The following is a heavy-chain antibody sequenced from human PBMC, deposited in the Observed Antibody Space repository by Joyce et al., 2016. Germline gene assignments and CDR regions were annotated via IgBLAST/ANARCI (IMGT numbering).Heavy chain of an antibody. J-gene: IGHJ4*02. Sequence: QVQLQESGPGVVKPSETLSLTCTVSGDSMSTYHWSWIRQPPGKGLEWIGYIYYSGSTDYNPSLRSRVTISVDTSKNQFSLKLRSVTAADTAVYYCARLRDYAGWADYWGQGTLVTVSS. CDR3: ARLRDYAGWADY. D-gene: IGHD4-17*01. CDR2: IYYSGST. V-gene: IGHV4-59*01. CDR1: GDSMSTYH.